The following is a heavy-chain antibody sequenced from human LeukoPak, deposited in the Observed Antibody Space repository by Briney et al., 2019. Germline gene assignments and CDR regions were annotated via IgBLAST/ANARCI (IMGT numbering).Heavy chain of an antibody. CDR1: GGSISSYY. V-gene: IGHV4-39*01. J-gene: IGHJ4*02. CDR2: IYYSGST. Sequence: SETLSLTCTVSGGSISSYYWGWIRQPPGKGLEWIGSIYYSGSTYYNPSLKSRVTIPVDTSKNQFSLKLSSVTAADTAVYYCARAVYDFWSGYYIDYWGQGTLVTVSS. D-gene: IGHD3-3*01. CDR3: ARAVYDFWSGYYIDY.